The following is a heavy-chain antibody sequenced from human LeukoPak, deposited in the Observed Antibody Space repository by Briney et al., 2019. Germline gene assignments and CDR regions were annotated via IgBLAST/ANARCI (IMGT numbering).Heavy chain of an antibody. V-gene: IGHV1-69*05. D-gene: IGHD3-22*01. CDR2: IIPIFGTA. CDR3: ARGSYYDSSGYYHNFDY. CDR1: GGTFSSYA. J-gene: IGHJ4*02. Sequence: SVKVSCKASGGTFSSYAISLVRQAPGQGLEWMGGIIPIFGTANYAQKFQGRVTITTDESTSTAYMELSSLRSEDTAVYYCARGSYYDSSGYYHNFDYWGQGTLVTVSS.